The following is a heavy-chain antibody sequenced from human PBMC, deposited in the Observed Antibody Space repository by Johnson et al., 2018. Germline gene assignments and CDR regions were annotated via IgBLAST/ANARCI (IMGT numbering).Heavy chain of an antibody. J-gene: IGHJ3*01. V-gene: IGHV3-74*01. CDR2: ISGDGSDT. CDR3: ANDDWGPRAFEA. Sequence: VQLQESGGDLVQPGGSLRLSCEASGFTFTSYWMHWVRQVPGKGLVWVSCISGDGSDTRYAASVKGRFTISTDNAKNTLYLQMNNLRVEDTAVYYCANDDWGPRAFEAWGQGTMVTVSS. CDR1: GFTFTSYW. D-gene: IGHD7-27*01.